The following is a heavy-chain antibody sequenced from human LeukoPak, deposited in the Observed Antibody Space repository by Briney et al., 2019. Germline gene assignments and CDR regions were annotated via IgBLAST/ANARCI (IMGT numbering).Heavy chain of an antibody. Sequence: PGGSLRLSCAASGFTLSSYWMSWVRQAPGKGLEWIGNIYYSGSANYNPSLQSRVIISVDTSKNQFSLNLSPVLAADTAVYYCARVGVDYSGNILKYFFDYWGQGTLVTVS. V-gene: IGHV4-59*01. J-gene: IGHJ4*02. D-gene: IGHD4-23*01. CDR1: GFTLSSYW. CDR2: IYYSGSA. CDR3: ARVGVDYSGNILKYFFDY.